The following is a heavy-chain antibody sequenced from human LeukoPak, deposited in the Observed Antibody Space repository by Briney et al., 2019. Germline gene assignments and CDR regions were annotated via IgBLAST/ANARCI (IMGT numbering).Heavy chain of an antibody. CDR1: GGTFSSYA. J-gene: IGHJ4*02. CDR2: IIPIFGTA. CDR3: ARSARGYSYAYESNFDY. D-gene: IGHD5-18*01. V-gene: IGHV1-69*13. Sequence: SVKVSCKASGGTFSSYAISWVRQAPGQGLEWMGGIIPIFGTANYAQEFQGRVTITADESTSTAYMELSSLRSEDTAVYYCARSARGYSYAYESNFDYWGQGTLVTVSS.